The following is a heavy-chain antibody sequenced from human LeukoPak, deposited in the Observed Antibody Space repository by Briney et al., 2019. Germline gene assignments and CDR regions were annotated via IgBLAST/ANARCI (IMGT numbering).Heavy chain of an antibody. CDR1: GYTFTGYY. V-gene: IGHV1-2*02. D-gene: IGHD3-22*01. J-gene: IGHJ4*02. CDR3: ARGGGTYYYDSSGYLGDY. CDR2: INPNSGGT. Sequence: GASVKFSCKASGYTFTGYYMHWVRQAPGQGLEWMGWINPNSGGTNYAQKFPGRVTMTRDTSISTAYLELSRLRSDDTAVYYCARGGGTYYYDSSGYLGDYWGQGTLVTVSS.